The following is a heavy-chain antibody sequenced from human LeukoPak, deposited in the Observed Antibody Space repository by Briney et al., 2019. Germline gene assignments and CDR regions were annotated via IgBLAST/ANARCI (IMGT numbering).Heavy chain of an antibody. CDR3: ARVTTMVRGVFWFDP. CDR2: INPNSGGT. CDR1: GYTFTGYY. D-gene: IGHD3-10*01. V-gene: IGHV1-2*02. J-gene: IGHJ5*02. Sequence: ASVKVSCKASGYTFTGYYMHWVRQAPGQGLEWMGWINPNSGGTNYAQKFQGRVTMTRDTSISTAYMELSGLRSDDTAVYYCARVTTMVRGVFWFDPWGQGTLVTVSS.